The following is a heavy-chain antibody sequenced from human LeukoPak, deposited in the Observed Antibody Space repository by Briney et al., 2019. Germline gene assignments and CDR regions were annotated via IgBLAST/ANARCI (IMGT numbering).Heavy chain of an antibody. CDR2: IYYSGST. V-gene: IGHV4-31*03. D-gene: IGHD3-22*01. CDR3: ARETDYYDSGGYYLQWFDP. J-gene: IGHJ5*02. CDR1: GGSITSGGYY. Sequence: PSQTLSLTCTVSGGSITSGGYYWSWIRQHPGKGLEWIGYIYYSGSTSYSPSLKSRVTISLDTSKNQFSLKLSSVTAADTAVYYCARETDYYDSGGYYLQWFDPWGQGTLVTVSS.